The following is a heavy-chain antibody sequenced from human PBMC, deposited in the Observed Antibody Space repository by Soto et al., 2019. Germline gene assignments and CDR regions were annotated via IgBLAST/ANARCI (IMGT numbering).Heavy chain of an antibody. CDR3: AKRGVDTFGLSY. CDR2: INTDGSST. J-gene: IGHJ4*02. D-gene: IGHD3-10*01. V-gene: IGHV3-74*01. Sequence: EVQLVESGGGLVQPGGSLRLSCAVSGFTFSSFWMHWVRQSPGEGLVWVSRINTDGSSTSYADSVNGRFTMSRDNAKNTLYLQMNSLRVEDTAMYYCAKRGVDTFGLSYWGQGTLVTVSS. CDR1: GFTFSSFW.